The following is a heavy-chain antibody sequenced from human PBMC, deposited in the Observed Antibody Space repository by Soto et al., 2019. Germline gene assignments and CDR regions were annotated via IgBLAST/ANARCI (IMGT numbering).Heavy chain of an antibody. D-gene: IGHD2-2*01. CDR2: IIPIFGTA. Sequence: SVEVSCKASGGTFSSYAISWVRQAPGQGLEWMGGIIPIFGTANYAQKFQGRVTITADESTSTAYMELSSLRSEDTAVYYCASVPSTSGLYNWFDPWGQGTLVTVSS. J-gene: IGHJ5*02. CDR1: GGTFSSYA. CDR3: ASVPSTSGLYNWFDP. V-gene: IGHV1-69*13.